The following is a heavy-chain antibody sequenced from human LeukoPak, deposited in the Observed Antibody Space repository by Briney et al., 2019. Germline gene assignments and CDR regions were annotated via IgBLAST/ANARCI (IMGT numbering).Heavy chain of an antibody. J-gene: IGHJ5*02. CDR2: INPNSGGT. CDR3: ARDSHSYGVTEYNWFDP. Sequence: ASVKVSCKASGYTFTNYGVSWVRQAPGQGLEWMGWINPNSGGTNYAQKFQGRVTMTRDTSISTAYMELSRLRSDDTAVYYCARDSHSYGVTEYNWFDPWGQGTLVTVSS. D-gene: IGHD4-17*01. V-gene: IGHV1-2*02. CDR1: GYTFTNYG.